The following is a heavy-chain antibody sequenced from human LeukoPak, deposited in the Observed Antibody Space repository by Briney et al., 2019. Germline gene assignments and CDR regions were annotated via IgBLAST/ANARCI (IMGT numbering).Heavy chain of an antibody. CDR2: SSGRGGNT. CDR1: GFTFSNFA. V-gene: IGHV3-23*01. D-gene: IGHD6-6*01. Sequence: GGSLRLSCAASGFTFSNFAVSWVRQAPGKGLEWVSPSSGRGGNTYYADSVKGRFTISRDNSKDTMFLQMRSLRPEDTAVYYCVKGGKYSSSSHFDYWGQGTLVTVSS. J-gene: IGHJ4*02. CDR3: VKGGKYSSSSHFDY.